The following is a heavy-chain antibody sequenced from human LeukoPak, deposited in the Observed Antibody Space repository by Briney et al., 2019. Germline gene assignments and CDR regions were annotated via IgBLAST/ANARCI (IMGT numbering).Heavy chain of an antibody. CDR2: INPKNAAT. D-gene: IGHD2-15*01. CDR3: ARGSGYCSGGSCYSN. V-gene: IGHV1-2*02. CDR1: GYTFTGHY. Sequence: ASVTVSCKASGYTFTGHYIHWVRQAPAQGLEWMGWINPKNAATNYAQKFQGRVTMTRDTSTSTVYMELSSLRSEDTAVYYCARGSGYCSGGSCYSNWGQGTLVTVSS. J-gene: IGHJ4*02.